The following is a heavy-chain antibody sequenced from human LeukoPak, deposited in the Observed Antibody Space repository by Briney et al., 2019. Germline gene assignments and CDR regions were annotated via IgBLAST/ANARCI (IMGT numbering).Heavy chain of an antibody. J-gene: IGHJ4*02. Sequence: PSETLSLTCAVHGGSFSDYYWSWIRQPPGKGLEWIGEINHSGSTNYNPSLKSRVTISVDTSKNQFSLKLSSVTAADTAVYYCARAWRFPYYDILTGYGTFDYWGQGTLVTVSS. V-gene: IGHV4-34*01. CDR3: ARAWRFPYYDILTGYGTFDY. D-gene: IGHD3-9*01. CDR1: GGSFSDYY. CDR2: INHSGST.